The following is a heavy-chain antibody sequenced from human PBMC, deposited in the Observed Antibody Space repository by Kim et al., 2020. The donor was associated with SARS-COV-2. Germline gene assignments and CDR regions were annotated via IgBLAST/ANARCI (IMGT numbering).Heavy chain of an antibody. V-gene: IGHV1-69*06. CDR1: GGTFSNYA. D-gene: IGHD6-6*01. CDR3: AGGYTTSPEGIDY. Sequence: SVKVSCKASGGTFSNYALNWVRQAPGQGLEWMGWIIPIFGTLNYAQKFQGRVTITADKSTGTAYMELSSLTSDDTAVYYCAGGYTTSPEGIDYWGQGTLVTVPS. CDR2: IIPIFGTL. J-gene: IGHJ4*02.